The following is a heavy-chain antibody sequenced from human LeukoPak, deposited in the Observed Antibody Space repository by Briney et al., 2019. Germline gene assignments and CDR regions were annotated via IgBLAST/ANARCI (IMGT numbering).Heavy chain of an antibody. CDR1: GFTFSSYA. V-gene: IGHV3-23*01. J-gene: IGHJ4*02. Sequence: PGGSLRLSCAASGFTFSSYAMSWVRQAPGKGLEWVSAISGSGGSTYYADSVKGRFTISRDNSKNTLYLQMNSLRAEDTAVYYCAKGPGAAQLGDLDYWGQGTLVTVSS. CDR3: AKGPGAAQLGDLDY. D-gene: IGHD3-10*01. CDR2: ISGSGGST.